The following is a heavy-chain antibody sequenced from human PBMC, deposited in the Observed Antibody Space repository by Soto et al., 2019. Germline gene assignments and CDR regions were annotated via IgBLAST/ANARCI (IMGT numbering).Heavy chain of an antibody. J-gene: IGHJ4*02. Sequence: ASVKVSCKASGSTFTGHYIHWVRQAPEQGPEWMGEIGPESGATRYAQKFQGRVTMTRDMSITTVYMELNNLSPDDTAVYYCGRGRSGQKVVFYWGQGTPVTVSS. CDR2: IGPESGAT. V-gene: IGHV1-2*02. CDR3: GRGRSGQKVVFY. D-gene: IGHD1-26*01. CDR1: GSTFTGHY.